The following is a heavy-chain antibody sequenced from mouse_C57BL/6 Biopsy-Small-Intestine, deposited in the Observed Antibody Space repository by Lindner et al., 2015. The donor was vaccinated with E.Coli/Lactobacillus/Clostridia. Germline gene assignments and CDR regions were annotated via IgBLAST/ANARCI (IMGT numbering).Heavy chain of an antibody. D-gene: IGHD1-1*01. CDR2: ISPYNGIS. CDR3: ARNYGSRGYFDV. Sequence: VQLQESGPELVKPGASVKISCKASGDSFTGYYMHWVKQSHGNVLDWIGYISPYNGISSYNQKFKGKATLTVDKSSSTAYMELRSLTSEDSAVYYCARNYGSRGYFDVWGTGTTVTVSS. J-gene: IGHJ1*03. V-gene: IGHV1-31*01. CDR1: GDSFTGYY.